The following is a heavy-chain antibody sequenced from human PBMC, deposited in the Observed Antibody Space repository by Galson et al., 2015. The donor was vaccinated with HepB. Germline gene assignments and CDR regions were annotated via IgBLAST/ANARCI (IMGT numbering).Heavy chain of an antibody. Sequence: CAISGDSVSNNYAAWNWIRQSPSRGLEWLGRTYYRSKWYNDYANSVKSRVTIISDTSKNQFSLHLKSVTPDDTAVYYCAREIHKYFYDSSGYDYWGQGSLITVSS. CDR2: TYYRSKWYN. CDR1: GDSVSNNYAA. D-gene: IGHD3-22*01. V-gene: IGHV6-1*01. J-gene: IGHJ4*02. CDR3: AREIHKYFYDSSGYDY.